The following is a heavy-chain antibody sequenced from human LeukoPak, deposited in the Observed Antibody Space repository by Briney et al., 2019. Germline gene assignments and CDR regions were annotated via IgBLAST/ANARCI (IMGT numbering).Heavy chain of an antibody. V-gene: IGHV5-51*01. J-gene: IGHJ3*02. Sequence: GESLKISRKGSGYTFTSYWIGWGRQMPAKGLVWMGIIYPGDSDTSYSPSFQGQVTISADKSISPAYLQLSSLTASDTAVYYCARHYGAGSYYAFDIWGQGKMVTVSS. CDR2: IYPGDSDT. D-gene: IGHD3-10*01. CDR1: GYTFTSYW. CDR3: ARHYGAGSYYAFDI.